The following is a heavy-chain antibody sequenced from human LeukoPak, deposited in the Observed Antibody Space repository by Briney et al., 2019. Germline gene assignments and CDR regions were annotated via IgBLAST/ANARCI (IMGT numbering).Heavy chain of an antibody. Sequence: ASVTVSCKASGYTFTGYYMHWVRQAPGQGLEWMGWINPNSGGTNYAQKFQGWVTMTRDTSISTAYMELSRLRSDDTAVYYCGSYQGGLRFLEWLLTYWGQGTLVTVSS. V-gene: IGHV1-2*04. D-gene: IGHD3-3*01. J-gene: IGHJ4*02. CDR1: GYTFTGYY. CDR2: INPNSGGT. CDR3: GSYQGGLRFLEWLLTY.